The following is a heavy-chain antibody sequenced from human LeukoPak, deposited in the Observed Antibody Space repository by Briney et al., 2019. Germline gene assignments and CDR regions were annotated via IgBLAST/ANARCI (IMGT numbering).Heavy chain of an antibody. J-gene: IGHJ5*02. Sequence: PGGSLRLSCAASGFTFSNAWMSWVRQAPGKGLEWVSGISWNSGSIGYADSVKGRFTISRDNAKNSLYLQMNSLRAEDTALYYCAKGTAWIQLGENWFDPWGQGTLVTVSS. CDR3: AKGTAWIQLGENWFDP. V-gene: IGHV3-9*01. CDR2: ISWNSGSI. D-gene: IGHD5-18*01. CDR1: GFTFSNAW.